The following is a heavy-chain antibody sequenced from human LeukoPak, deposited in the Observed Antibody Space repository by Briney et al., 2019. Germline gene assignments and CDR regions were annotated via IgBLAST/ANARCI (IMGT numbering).Heavy chain of an antibody. D-gene: IGHD3-10*01. V-gene: IGHV4-39*01. Sequence: SETLSLTCTVSGGSISGNYYWSWIRQPPGKGLEWIGSIYYSGSTYYNPSLKSRVTISVDTSKNQFSLKLSSVTAADTAVYYCASVRRGFGDLSKYYSYYYMDVWGKGTTVTISS. CDR3: ASVRRGFGDLSKYYSYYYMDV. CDR1: GGSISGNYY. CDR2: IYYSGST. J-gene: IGHJ6*03.